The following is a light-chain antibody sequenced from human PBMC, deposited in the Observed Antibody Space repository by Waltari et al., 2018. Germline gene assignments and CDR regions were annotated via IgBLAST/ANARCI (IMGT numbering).Light chain of an antibody. Sequence: DIVMTQSPDSLAVSLGERAPIDCKSSQSVLSSYNNKHYIAWYQQKAGQPPNLLIYWASTRKSGVPDRFSGSGSGTDFTLTISSLQAEDVAVYYCHQYRVPPLTFGQGTRLEIK. J-gene: IGKJ5*01. CDR2: WAS. CDR3: HQYRVPPLT. CDR1: QSVLSSYNNKHY. V-gene: IGKV4-1*01.